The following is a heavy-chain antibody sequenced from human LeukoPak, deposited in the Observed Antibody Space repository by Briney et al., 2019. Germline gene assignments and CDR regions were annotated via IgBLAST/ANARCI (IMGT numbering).Heavy chain of an antibody. Sequence: PSETLCLTCTVSGGSISSSNYYWGWIRQPPGKGLEWIGSIYYSGTTYYNPSLKSRVTISVDTSKNQFSLKLSSVTAADTAVYYCARSHGDYWGQGTLVTVSS. CDR2: IYYSGTT. CDR1: GGSISSSNYY. V-gene: IGHV4-39*01. J-gene: IGHJ4*02. CDR3: ARSHGDY.